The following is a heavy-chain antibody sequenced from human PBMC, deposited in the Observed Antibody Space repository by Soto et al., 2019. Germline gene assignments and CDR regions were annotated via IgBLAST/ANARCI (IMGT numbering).Heavy chain of an antibody. J-gene: IGHJ4*02. D-gene: IGHD2-15*01. CDR1: GFTFSSYG. CDR3: ARDGYWTGGSCYSVPVFDY. V-gene: IGHV3-33*01. Sequence: QVQLVESGGGVVQPGRSLRLSCTASGFTFSSYGMHWVRQAPGKGLEWVAVIWYDGSNKYYADSVKGRFTISRDNSKNTMYLQMNSLRAEDTAVYYCARDGYWTGGSCYSVPVFDYWGQGTLVTVSS. CDR2: IWYDGSNK.